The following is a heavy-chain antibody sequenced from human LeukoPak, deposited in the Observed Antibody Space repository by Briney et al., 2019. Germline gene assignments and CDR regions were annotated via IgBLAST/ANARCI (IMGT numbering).Heavy chain of an antibody. CDR1: GGSISSYY. J-gene: IGHJ5*02. V-gene: IGHV4-4*07. Sequence: IPSETLSLACTVSGGSISSYYWSWIRQPAGKGLEWIGRIYTSGSTNYNSSLKSRVTMSVDTSKNQFSLKLSSVTAADTAVYYCARDISRRMDYDFWSGYLNWFDPWGQGTLVTVSS. D-gene: IGHD3-3*01. CDR3: ARDISRRMDYDFWSGYLNWFDP. CDR2: IYTSGST.